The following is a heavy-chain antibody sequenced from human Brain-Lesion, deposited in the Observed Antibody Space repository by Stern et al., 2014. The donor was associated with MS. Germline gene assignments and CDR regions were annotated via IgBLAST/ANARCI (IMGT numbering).Heavy chain of an antibody. D-gene: IGHD1-26*01. CDR2: IFFIGVT. CDR3: ARHDSVPRPSQLYSARDRGPGYFDY. Sequence: QLGGAGPGMVEPSGDPSPPLPLVCGSPRRSTFFLGRVPPPPREGAGGVGEIFFIGVTYYNPSLKSRVTISVDMSKNQFSLKLSSVTAADTAIYYCARHDSVPRPSQLYSARDRGPGYFDYWGQGTLVTVSS. CDR1: GSPRRSTFF. V-gene: IGHV4-39*01. J-gene: IGHJ4*02.